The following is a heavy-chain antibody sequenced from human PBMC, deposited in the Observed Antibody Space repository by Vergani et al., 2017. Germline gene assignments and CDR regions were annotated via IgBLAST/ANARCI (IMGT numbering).Heavy chain of an antibody. D-gene: IGHD2-15*01. V-gene: IGHV3-30*02. CDR1: GFTFSNFG. CDR2: IGKDGINT. J-gene: IGHJ4*02. Sequence: QVQLVESAGGVVQPWGCLRLSCAASGFTFSNFGMHWIRPAPGKGLEWLAYIGKDGINTRYREAVKGRFTVSRDNSKDIQYLQMDRLRSEDTALYYCAKYLRDSTDGLPDSWGPGTLVIVSS. CDR3: AKYLRDSTDGLPDS.